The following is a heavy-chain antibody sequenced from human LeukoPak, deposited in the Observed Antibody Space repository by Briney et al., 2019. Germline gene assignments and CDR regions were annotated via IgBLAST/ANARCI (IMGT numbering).Heavy chain of an antibody. CDR3: ARLEIVDIAVADRGWFDP. V-gene: IGHV5-51*01. D-gene: IGHD6-19*01. CDR2: IHPGDSDT. CDR1: GYSFTNYW. Sequence: GESLKISFKGSGYSFTNYWIGWVRQMPGKGLEWMGIIHPGDSDTRYSPSFQGQVTISADKSISTAYLQWSSLKTSDTAMYYCARLEIVDIAVADRGWFDPWGQGTLVTVSS. J-gene: IGHJ5*02.